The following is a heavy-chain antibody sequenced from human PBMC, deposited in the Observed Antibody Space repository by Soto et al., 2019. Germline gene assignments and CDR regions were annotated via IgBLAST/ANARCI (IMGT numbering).Heavy chain of an antibody. J-gene: IGHJ6*02. CDR3: ARDADTAMESYYYYGMDV. CDR2: ISSSSSYI. D-gene: IGHD5-18*01. V-gene: IGHV3-21*01. CDR1: GFTFSSYS. Sequence: GESLKISCAASGFTFSSYSMNWVRQAPGKGLEWVSSISSSSSYIYYADSVKGRFTISRDNAKNSLYLQMNSLRAEDTAVYYCARDADTAMESYYYYGMDVWGQGTTVTVSS.